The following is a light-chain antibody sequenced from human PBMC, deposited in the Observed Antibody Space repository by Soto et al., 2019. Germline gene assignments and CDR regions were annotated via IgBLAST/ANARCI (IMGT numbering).Light chain of an antibody. V-gene: IGKV3-20*01. CDR2: GAS. Sequence: EIVWTQSPGTLSLSPGERATLSCRASQRVSSSFLAWYQQTPGQAPRLLIYGASSRATGMPEGFSGSGSGTEFTLTISSLKPEDFAVYYCLQYGSSPRRTFGQGTKVETK. CDR1: QRVSSSF. CDR3: LQYGSSPRRT. J-gene: IGKJ1*01.